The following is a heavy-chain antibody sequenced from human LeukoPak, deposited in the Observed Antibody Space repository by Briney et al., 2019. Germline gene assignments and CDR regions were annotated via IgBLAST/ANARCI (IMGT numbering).Heavy chain of an antibody. Sequence: ASVRVCCKASGHTFTDYYMHWVRQAPGQGLEWMGWINPNSGGTNYAQKFQGRVTMTRDTSISTAYMELSRLRSDDTAVYYCARARLRITMVRGVIPGIGYWGQGTLVTVSS. D-gene: IGHD3-10*01. CDR2: INPNSGGT. V-gene: IGHV1-2*02. J-gene: IGHJ4*02. CDR3: ARARLRITMVRGVIPGIGY. CDR1: GHTFTDYY.